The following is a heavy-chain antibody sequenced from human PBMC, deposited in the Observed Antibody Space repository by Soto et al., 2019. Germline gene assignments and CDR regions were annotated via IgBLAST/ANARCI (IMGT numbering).Heavy chain of an antibody. D-gene: IGHD7-27*01. CDR2: IYYSGST. J-gene: IGHJ4*02. CDR3: ARANWYCEY. Sequence: QVQLQESGPGLVKPSETLSLTCTVSGGSINNHYWSWIRQPPGKGLEWIGYIYYSGSTNYNPSLQSRVTMTVDTSKNQVFLRLSSVTAEDTAIYSCARANWYCEYWGQGVLVTVSS. CDR1: GGSINNHY. V-gene: IGHV4-59*11.